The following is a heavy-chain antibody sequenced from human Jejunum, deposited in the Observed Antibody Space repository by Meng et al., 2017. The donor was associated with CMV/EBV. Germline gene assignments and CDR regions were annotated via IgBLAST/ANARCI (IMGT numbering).Heavy chain of an antibody. J-gene: IGHJ4*02. CDR1: GFTFSNSW. CDR3: ATAGNYRFDN. V-gene: IGHV3-74*01. Sequence: LSCAAPGFTFSNSWMHWVRQAPGKGLMWVSRINSDGSTTNYADSVKGRFTISRDNAKNTLYLQMNGLGVEDTAVYYCATAGNYRFDNWGQGTLVTVSS. CDR2: INSDGSTT. D-gene: IGHD1-1*01.